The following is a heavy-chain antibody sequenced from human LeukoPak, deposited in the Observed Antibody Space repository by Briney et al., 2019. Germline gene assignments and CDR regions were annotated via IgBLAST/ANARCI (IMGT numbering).Heavy chain of an antibody. V-gene: IGHV4-39*01. CDR1: GGSIGSTSYY. J-gene: IGHJ6*03. CDR3: ASVRRGFGESSKYYSYYYMDV. CDR2: IYYSGST. Sequence: SETLSLTCSVSGGSIGSTSYYWGWIRQPPGKGLEWIGNIYYSGSTYFNPSLKSRVTISVDTSKNQFSLKLSAVAAADTAVYYCASVRRGFGESSKYYSYYYMDVWGQGTLVTVS. D-gene: IGHD3-10*01.